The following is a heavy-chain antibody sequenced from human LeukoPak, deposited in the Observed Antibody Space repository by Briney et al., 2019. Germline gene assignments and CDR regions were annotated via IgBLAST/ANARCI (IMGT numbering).Heavy chain of an antibody. CDR2: IYCSGSS. D-gene: IGHD3-10*01. Sequence: SETLSLTCAVSGGSISSDGHSWNWIRQPPGKGLEWIGYIYCSGSSYYNPSLTSRVTISVDTSKNQFSLKLSSVTAADTAVYYCASQIRGAVRYFDYWGQGTLVTVSS. V-gene: IGHV4-30-4*07. CDR1: GGSISSDGHS. CDR3: ASQIRGAVRYFDY. J-gene: IGHJ4*02.